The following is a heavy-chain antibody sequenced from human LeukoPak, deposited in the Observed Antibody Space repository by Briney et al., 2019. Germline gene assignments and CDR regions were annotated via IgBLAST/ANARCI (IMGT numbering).Heavy chain of an antibody. V-gene: IGHV3-7*01. J-gene: IGHJ3*02. CDR3: ARDFRSSNKRAFDI. CDR2: IKNDGSGE. Sequence: PGGSLRLSCAASGFTFCSHWMTWVRQAPGKGLEWVANIKNDGSGEYYEDSVKGRFTISRDDARNSLYLQMNSLRAEDTALYYCARDFRSSNKRAFDIWGQGTMVIVSP. D-gene: IGHD1/OR15-1a*01. CDR1: GFTFCSHW.